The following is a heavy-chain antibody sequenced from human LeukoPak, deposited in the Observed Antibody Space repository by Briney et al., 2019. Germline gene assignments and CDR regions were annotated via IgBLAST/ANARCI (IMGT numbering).Heavy chain of an antibody. Sequence: PGGSLRLSCAASGFTFTTYWMHWVRQAPGKGPVWVSHINSDGSITSYADSVKGRFTISRDNSKNTLYLQMNSLRPEDTAVYYCAKGLTNLGDDWGQGTLVTVSS. V-gene: IGHV3-74*01. J-gene: IGHJ4*02. CDR3: AKGLTNLGDD. CDR1: GFTFTTYW. CDR2: INSDGSIT. D-gene: IGHD3-9*01.